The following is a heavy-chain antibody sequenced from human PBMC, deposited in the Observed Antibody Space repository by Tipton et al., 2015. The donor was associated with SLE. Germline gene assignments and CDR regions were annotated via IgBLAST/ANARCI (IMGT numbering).Heavy chain of an antibody. CDR2: IYYSGST. J-gene: IGHJ4*02. CDR3: ARHTKPIQLWSFDY. D-gene: IGHD5-18*01. CDR1: GGSISSSSYY. Sequence: LRLSCTVSGGSISSSSYYWGWIRQPPGKEPEWIGSIYYSGSTYYTPSLKSRVTISVDTSKNQFSLKLSSVTAADTAVYYYARHTKPIQLWSFDYWGQGTLVTVSS. V-gene: IGHV4-39*01.